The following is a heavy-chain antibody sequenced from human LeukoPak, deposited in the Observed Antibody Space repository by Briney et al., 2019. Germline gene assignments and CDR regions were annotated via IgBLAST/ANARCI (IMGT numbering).Heavy chain of an antibody. D-gene: IGHD1-26*01. CDR2: IIPIFGTA. CDR1: GGTFSSYA. J-gene: IGHJ4*02. CDR3: ARDHKSGVGGSY. Sequence: ASVKVSCKASGGTFSSYAISWVREAPEHELEWMGGIIPIFGTANYAQKFQGRVTITADESTSTAYMELSSLRSEDTAVYYCARDHKSGVGGSYRGQGTLVTVSS. V-gene: IGHV1-69*13.